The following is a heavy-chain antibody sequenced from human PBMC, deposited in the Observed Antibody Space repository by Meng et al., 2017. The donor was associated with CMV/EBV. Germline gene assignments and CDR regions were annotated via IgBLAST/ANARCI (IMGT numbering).Heavy chain of an antibody. V-gene: IGHV6-1*01. CDR3: ARGPRSPAIFGVVIRNYYYGMDV. D-gene: IGHD3-3*01. CDR2: TYYRSKWYN. CDR1: RDSVSSNSAA. J-gene: IGHJ6*02. Sequence: LRLSCAISRDSVSSNSAAWNWIRQSPSRGLEWLGRTYYRSKWYNDYAVSVKSRITINPDTSKNQFSLQLNYVTPEDTAVYYCARGPRSPAIFGVVIRNYYYGMDVWGQGTTVTVSS.